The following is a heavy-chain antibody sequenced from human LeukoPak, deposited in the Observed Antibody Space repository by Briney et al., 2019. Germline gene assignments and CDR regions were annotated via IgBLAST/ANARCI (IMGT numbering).Heavy chain of an antibody. J-gene: IGHJ4*02. CDR2: INHSGST. Sequence: SETLPLTCAVYGGSFSGYYWSWIRQPPGKGLEWIGEINHSGSTNYNPSLKSRVTISVDTSKNQFSLKLSSVTAADTAVYYCARLISVFGGVSDWGQGTLVTVSS. CDR3: ARLISVFGGVSD. CDR1: GGSFSGYY. D-gene: IGHD3-16*01. V-gene: IGHV4-34*01.